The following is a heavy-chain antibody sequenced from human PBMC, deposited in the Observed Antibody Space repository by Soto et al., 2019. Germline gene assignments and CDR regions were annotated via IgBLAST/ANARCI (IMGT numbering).Heavy chain of an antibody. CDR3: ARGSTVAFPSDYYMDV. J-gene: IGHJ6*03. Sequence: GGSLRLSCAASGFTFSSFSMNWVRQAPGKGLEWVSYISSSSGTIYYADSVKGRFTISRDNAKNSLYLQMNSLRAEDTAVYYCARGSTVAFPSDYYMDVWGKGTTVTVSS. D-gene: IGHD4-17*01. CDR1: GFTFSSFS. CDR2: ISSSSGTI. V-gene: IGHV3-48*01.